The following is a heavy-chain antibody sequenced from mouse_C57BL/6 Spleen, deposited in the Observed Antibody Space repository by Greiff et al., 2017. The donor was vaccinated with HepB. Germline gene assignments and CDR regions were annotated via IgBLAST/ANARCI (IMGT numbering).Heavy chain of an antibody. V-gene: IGHV1-69*01. Sequence: VQLQQPGAELVMPGASVKLSCKASGYTFTSYWRHWVKQRPGQGLEWIGEIDPSDSYTNYNQKFKGKSTLTVDKSSSTAYMQLSSLTSEDSAVYYCARDYGSSYGYWGQGTTLTVSS. J-gene: IGHJ2*01. CDR3: ARDYGSSYGY. CDR2: IDPSDSYT. CDR1: GYTFTSYW. D-gene: IGHD1-1*01.